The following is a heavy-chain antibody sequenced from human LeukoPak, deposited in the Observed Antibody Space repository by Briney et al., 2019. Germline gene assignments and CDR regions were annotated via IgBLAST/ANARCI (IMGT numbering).Heavy chain of an antibody. Sequence: GGSLRLSCAASGFTFSSSAMSWVRQVPGKGLEWVAVISYDGSNKYYADSVKGRFTISRDNSKNTLYLQMNSLRAEDTAVYYCAKDGGLRLDYWGQGTLVTVSS. CDR3: AKDGGLRLDY. CDR2: ISYDGSNK. D-gene: IGHD4-17*01. J-gene: IGHJ4*02. V-gene: IGHV3-30*18. CDR1: GFTFSSSA.